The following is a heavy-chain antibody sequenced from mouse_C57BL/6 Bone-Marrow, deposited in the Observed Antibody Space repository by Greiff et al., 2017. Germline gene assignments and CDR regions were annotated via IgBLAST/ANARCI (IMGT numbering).Heavy chain of an antibody. CDR1: GFSLTSYG. CDR3: ARKGDDGPFAY. Sequence: VKLQESGPGLVQPSQSLSITCTVSGFSLTSYGVHWVRQSLGKGLEWLGVIWSGGSTDYNAAFMSRLSISKDNSKSQDFFKMNSLQADDTDIYYGARKGDDGPFAYWGQGTLVTVSA. D-gene: IGHD1-1*01. CDR2: IWSGGST. J-gene: IGHJ3*01. V-gene: IGHV2-2*01.